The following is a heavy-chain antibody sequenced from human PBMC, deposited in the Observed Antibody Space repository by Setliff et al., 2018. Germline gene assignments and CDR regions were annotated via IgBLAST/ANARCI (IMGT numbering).Heavy chain of an antibody. CDR2: ISPGGST. CDR3: ARLSGFLYMDV. CDR1: GGGGSFSAYY. V-gene: IGHV4-34*01. D-gene: IGHD3-3*01. Sequence: SETLSLTCGVSGGGGSFSAYYWSWIRQPPGKGLEWIGEISPGGSTIYNPSLRSRVTMSLDTSKNQFSLKVTSVTAADTAVYYCARLSGFLYMDVWGKGTTVTVSS. J-gene: IGHJ6*03.